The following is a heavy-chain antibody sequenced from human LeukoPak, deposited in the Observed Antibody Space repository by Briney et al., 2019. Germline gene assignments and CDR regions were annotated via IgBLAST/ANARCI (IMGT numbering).Heavy chain of an antibody. J-gene: IGHJ5*02. CDR3: ARRFRNWLDP. V-gene: IGHV4-59*08. Sequence: SETLSLTCTVSGGPISSYYWSWIRQPPGKGLEWIGYIDYSGSTNYNPSLKSRVTISVDTSKNQFSLKVRSVTAADTAVYYCARRFRNWLDPWGQGTLVTVSS. CDR2: IDYSGST. CDR1: GGPISSYY.